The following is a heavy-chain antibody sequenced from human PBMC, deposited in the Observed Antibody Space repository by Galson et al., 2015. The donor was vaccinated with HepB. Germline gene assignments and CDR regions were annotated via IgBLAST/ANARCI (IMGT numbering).Heavy chain of an antibody. D-gene: IGHD3-3*01. J-gene: IGHJ4*02. CDR3: AKLRFLEWLLYGPFDY. Sequence: SLRLSCAASGFTFSSYAMHWVRQAPGKGLEWVAVISYDGSNKYYADSVKGRFTISRDNSKNTLYLQMNSLRAEDTAVYYCAKLRFLEWLLYGPFDYWGQGTLVTVSS. CDR2: ISYDGSNK. V-gene: IGHV3-30-3*01. CDR1: GFTFSSYA.